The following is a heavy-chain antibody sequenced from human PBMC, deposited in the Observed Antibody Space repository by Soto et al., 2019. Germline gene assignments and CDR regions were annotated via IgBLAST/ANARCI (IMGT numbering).Heavy chain of an antibody. CDR3: ARALVGATIFDY. Sequence: LSLTCAVYGGSFSGYYWSWIRQPPGKGLEWIGEINHSGSTNYNPSLKSRVTISVDTSKNQFSLKLSSVTAADTAVYYCARALVGATIFDYWGQGTLVTVSS. D-gene: IGHD1-26*01. CDR1: GGSFSGYY. V-gene: IGHV4-34*01. J-gene: IGHJ4*02. CDR2: INHSGST.